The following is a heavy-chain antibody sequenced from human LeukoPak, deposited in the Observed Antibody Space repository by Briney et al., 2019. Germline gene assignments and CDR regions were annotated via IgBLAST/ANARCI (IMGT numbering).Heavy chain of an antibody. CDR3: AGAYSSSDAFDI. CDR2: IYHSGST. CDR1: GYSISSGYY. Sequence: PSETLSLTCTVSGYSISSGYYWGWIRQSPGKRLEWIGSIYHSGSTYYNPSLKGRVTISVDTSKNQFSLKLSSVTAADTAVYYCAGAYSSSDAFDIWGQGTMVTVSS. J-gene: IGHJ3*02. D-gene: IGHD6-6*01. V-gene: IGHV4-38-2*02.